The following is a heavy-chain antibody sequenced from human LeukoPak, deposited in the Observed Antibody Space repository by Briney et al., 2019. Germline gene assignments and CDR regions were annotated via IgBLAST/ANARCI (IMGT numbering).Heavy chain of an antibody. CDR2: ISAVNGDA. J-gene: IGHJ4*02. V-gene: IGHV1-18*01. CDR3: ARDYKSSCSGATCLYFDY. Sequence: ASVTVSCKTSRYNFVNYGVSWVRQAPGQGLEWMGWISAVNGDANSAHKFRGRLSMTMYTSTSTAYMELRSLRSDDTALYFCARDYKSSCSGATCLYFDYWGEGTLVTVSS. CDR1: RYNFVNYG. D-gene: IGHD2-15*01.